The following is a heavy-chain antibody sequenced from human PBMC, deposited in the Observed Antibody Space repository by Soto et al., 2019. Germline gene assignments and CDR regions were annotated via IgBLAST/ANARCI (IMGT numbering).Heavy chain of an antibody. V-gene: IGHV1-18*01. CDR1: GYSFTNYG. J-gene: IGHJ4*02. D-gene: IGHD6-19*01. CDR3: AREKAVSGADY. Sequence: QVQLVQSGPEVKKPGASVKVSCKASGYSFTNYGITWVRQAPGQGLEWMGWISPYNHNTNYAQKFQGRVTMTKETSTSTAYMEVRSLRSDDTAVYYCAREKAVSGADYWGQGTLVSVSS. CDR2: ISPYNHNT.